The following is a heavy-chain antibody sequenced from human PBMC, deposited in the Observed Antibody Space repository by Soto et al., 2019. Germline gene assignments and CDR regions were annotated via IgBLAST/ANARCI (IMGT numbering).Heavy chain of an antibody. J-gene: IGHJ6*02. D-gene: IGHD2-15*01. Sequence: HPGGSLRLSCAASGFTFSSYWMSWVRQAPGKGLEWVANIKQDGSEKYYVDSVKGRFTISRDNSKNTLYLQMNSLRAEDTAVYYCAKDGVPGLYRYCSGGSCYYYYGMDVWGQGTTVTVSS. CDR1: GFTFSSYW. CDR2: IKQDGSEK. CDR3: AKDGVPGLYRYCSGGSCYYYYGMDV. V-gene: IGHV3-7*01.